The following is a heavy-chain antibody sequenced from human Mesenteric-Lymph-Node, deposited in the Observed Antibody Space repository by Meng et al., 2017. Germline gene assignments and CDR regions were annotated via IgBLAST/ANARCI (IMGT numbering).Heavy chain of an antibody. CDR3: ARASGTYGYFDY. D-gene: IGHD1-26*01. CDR1: GFTFSSYA. J-gene: IGHJ4*02. Sequence: GGSLRLSCAASGFTFSSYAMSWVRQAPGKGLEQVSAISGIGGSTYYADSVKGRFTISRDNSKNTLYLQMNSLRAEDTAVYYCARASGTYGYFDYWGQGALVTVSS. CDR2: ISGIGGST. V-gene: IGHV3-23*01.